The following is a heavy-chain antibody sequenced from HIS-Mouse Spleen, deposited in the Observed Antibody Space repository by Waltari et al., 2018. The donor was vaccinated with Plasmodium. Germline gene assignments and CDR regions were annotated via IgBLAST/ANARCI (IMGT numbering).Heavy chain of an antibody. J-gene: IGHJ2*01. CDR2: IKQDGSEK. D-gene: IGHD6-13*01. V-gene: IGHV3-7*01. CDR3: ASSWYWYFDL. CDR1: GFTFSTYW. Sequence: EVQLVEYGGGWVQLGGYLRLSCAAPGFTFSTYWMGWVRKPPGKGLEWVANIKQDGSEKYYVDSVKGRFTISRDNAKNSLYLQMNSLRAEDTAVYYCASSWYWYFDLWGRGTLVTVSS.